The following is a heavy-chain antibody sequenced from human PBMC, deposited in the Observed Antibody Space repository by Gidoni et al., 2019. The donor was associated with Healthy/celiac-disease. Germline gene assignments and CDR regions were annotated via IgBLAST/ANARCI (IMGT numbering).Heavy chain of an antibody. Sequence: QLQLQESGSGLVKPSQTLSLTCAVSGGSISSGGYSWSWIRQPPGKGLEWIGYIYHSGSTYYNPSLKSRVTISVDRSKNQFSLKLSSVTAADTAVYYCARDGGLYGSDAFDIWGQGTMVTVSS. CDR2: IYHSGST. V-gene: IGHV4-30-2*01. J-gene: IGHJ3*02. D-gene: IGHD3-10*01. CDR3: ARDGGLYGSDAFDI. CDR1: GGSISSGGYS.